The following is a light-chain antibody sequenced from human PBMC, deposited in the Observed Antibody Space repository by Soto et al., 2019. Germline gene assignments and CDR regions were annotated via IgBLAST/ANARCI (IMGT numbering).Light chain of an antibody. V-gene: IGLV2-8*01. CDR1: SSDVGGYNY. CDR2: EVD. CDR3: SSNGGTTDVI. Sequence: QSALTQPPSASGSPGQSVTIPCTGTSSDVGGYNYVSWYQQHPGKAPKVMIYEVDKRPSGVPDRFSGSKSGNTASLTVSGLQAEDEDHYYCSSNGGTTDVIFGGGTKLTVL. J-gene: IGLJ2*01.